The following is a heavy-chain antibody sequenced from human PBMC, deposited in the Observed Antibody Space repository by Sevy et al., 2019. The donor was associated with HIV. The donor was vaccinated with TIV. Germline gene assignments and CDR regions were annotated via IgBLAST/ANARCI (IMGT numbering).Heavy chain of an antibody. CDR3: ASTKDYYESSGSPFDY. CDR2: FDPEDGET. Sequence: ASVKVSCKVSGYTLTKLGMHWVRQAPGKGLEWMGSFDPEDGETIYAQKFQGRLTMTEDTSTDTAYMDLSSLRSEDTAVYFCASTKDYYESSGSPFDYWGQGTVVTVSS. V-gene: IGHV1-24*01. D-gene: IGHD3-22*01. J-gene: IGHJ4*02. CDR1: GYTLTKLG.